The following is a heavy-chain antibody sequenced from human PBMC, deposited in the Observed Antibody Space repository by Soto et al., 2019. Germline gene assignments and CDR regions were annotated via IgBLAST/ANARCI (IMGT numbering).Heavy chain of an antibody. D-gene: IGHD3-16*02. CDR1: GYTITRYG. J-gene: IGHJ5*02. Sequence: ASVKVSCKTSGYTITRYGVSWVRQAPGQGLEWMGWISAYNGNTNYAQKLQGRVTMTTDTSTSTAYMELRSLRSDDTAVYYCARDNIPLSDWFDPWGQGTLVTVSS. V-gene: IGHV1-18*01. CDR3: ARDNIPLSDWFDP. CDR2: ISAYNGNT.